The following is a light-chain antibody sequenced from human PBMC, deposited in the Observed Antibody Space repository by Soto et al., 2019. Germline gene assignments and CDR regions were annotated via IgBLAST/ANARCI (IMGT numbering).Light chain of an antibody. CDR2: DVS. Sequence: QSALTQPPSASGSPGQSVTISCTGTSSDVGAYNYLSWYQQHPGKAPKLMIYDVSKRPSGVPDRFAGSKSGNTASLTVSGLQAEDAADYYGRSYAGSNNYVFGTGTKVTVL. J-gene: IGLJ1*01. CDR1: SSDVGAYNY. V-gene: IGLV2-8*01. CDR3: RSYAGSNNYV.